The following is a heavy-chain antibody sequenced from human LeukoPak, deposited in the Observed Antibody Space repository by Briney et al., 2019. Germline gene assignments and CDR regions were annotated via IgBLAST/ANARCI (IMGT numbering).Heavy chain of an antibody. J-gene: IGHJ6*03. Sequence: SETLSLTCTVSGGFMTYDCWSWIRQTPGMRLEWLGYIYTTGSTRYNPSLKSRVTISLDTSKNQFSLRLRSVTAADTAVYYCARHFRRDYSASGASRYYHYIDVWGKGTTVTVSS. CDR3: ARHFRRDYSASGASRYYHYIDV. CDR2: IYTTGST. V-gene: IGHV4-59*08. D-gene: IGHD3-10*01. CDR1: GGFMTYDC.